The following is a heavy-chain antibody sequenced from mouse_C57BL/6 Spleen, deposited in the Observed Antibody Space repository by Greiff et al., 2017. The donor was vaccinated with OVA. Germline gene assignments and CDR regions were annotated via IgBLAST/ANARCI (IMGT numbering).Heavy chain of an antibody. CDR1: GFNIKDYY. Sequence: EVQLQQSGAELVRPGASVKLSCTASGFNIKDYYMHWVKQRPEQGLEWIGRIDPEDGDTAYAPPFQGKATMTADTSSNTAYLQLSSRTSEDTAVYYCTTAVVATKAMDYWGQGTSVTVSS. D-gene: IGHD1-1*01. J-gene: IGHJ4*01. V-gene: IGHV14-1*01. CDR3: TTAVVATKAMDY. CDR2: IDPEDGDT.